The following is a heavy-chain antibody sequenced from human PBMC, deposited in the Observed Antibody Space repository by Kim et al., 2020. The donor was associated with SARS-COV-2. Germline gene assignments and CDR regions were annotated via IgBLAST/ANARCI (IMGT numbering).Heavy chain of an antibody. CDR2: IYPGDSDT. D-gene: IGHD4-17*01. CDR3: ARQEDGKDYGDYESWPSNWFDP. J-gene: IGHJ5*02. V-gene: IGHV5-51*01. Sequence: GESLKISCKGSGYSFTSYWIGWVRQMPGKGLEWMGIIYPGDSDTRYSPSFQGQVTISADKSISTAYLQWSSLKASDTAMYYCARQEDGKDYGDYESWPSNWFDPWGQGTLVTVSS. CDR1: GYSFTSYW.